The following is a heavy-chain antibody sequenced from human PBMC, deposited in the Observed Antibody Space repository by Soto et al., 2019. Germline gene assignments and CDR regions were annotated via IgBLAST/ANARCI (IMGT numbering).Heavy chain of an antibody. CDR1: GYTFTGYY. CDR3: ARNSVSSSSFYYYYYYGMDV. D-gene: IGHD6-6*01. Sequence: GASVKVSCKASGYTFTGYYMHWVRQAPGQGLEWMGWINPNSGGTNYAQKFQGWVTMTRDTSISTAYMELSRLRSDDTAVYYCARNSVSSSSFYYYYYYGMDVWGQGTTVTVSS. CDR2: INPNSGGT. J-gene: IGHJ6*02. V-gene: IGHV1-2*04.